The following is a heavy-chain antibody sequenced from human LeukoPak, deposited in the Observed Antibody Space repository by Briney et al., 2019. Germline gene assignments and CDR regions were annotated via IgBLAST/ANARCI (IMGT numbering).Heavy chain of an antibody. CDR1: GYTFTGYY. Sequence: GASVKVSCKASGYTFTGYYMHWVRQTPGQGLEWMGWINPNSGGTNYAQKFQGRVTMTRDTSTSTVYMDLRSLRSEDTAVYFCAREMLAVPSNWFDPWGQGTLVTVSS. CDR2: INPNSGGT. CDR3: AREMLAVPSNWFDP. V-gene: IGHV1-2*02. D-gene: IGHD6-19*01. J-gene: IGHJ5*02.